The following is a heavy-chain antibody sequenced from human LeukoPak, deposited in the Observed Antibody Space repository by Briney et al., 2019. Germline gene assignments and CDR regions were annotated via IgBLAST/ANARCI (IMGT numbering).Heavy chain of an antibody. J-gene: IGHJ4*02. Sequence: GGSLRLSCAASGFTFRNHWMHWVRQTPGKGLVWVSRISSDGSSTTYADSVKGRFTISRDNAKNTLYLQMNNLRAEDTAMYYCARDQRVTGRPDIDYWGQGTLVIVPS. V-gene: IGHV3-74*03. D-gene: IGHD6-6*01. CDR1: GFTFRNHW. CDR2: ISSDGSST. CDR3: ARDQRVTGRPDIDY.